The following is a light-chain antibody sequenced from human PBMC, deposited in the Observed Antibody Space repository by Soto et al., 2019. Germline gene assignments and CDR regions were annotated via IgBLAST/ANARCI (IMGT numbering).Light chain of an antibody. V-gene: IGKV3-20*01. Sequence: EVVLTQSPGTLSLSPRERATLSCSASQSLNSFYLAWYQQKPGQAPRLLIYGSSNRATGIPDRFSGSGSGTAFTLTISRLDPEDFAVYYCQQYDISPRTFGQGTKVDIK. J-gene: IGKJ1*01. CDR1: QSLNSFY. CDR3: QQYDISPRT. CDR2: GSS.